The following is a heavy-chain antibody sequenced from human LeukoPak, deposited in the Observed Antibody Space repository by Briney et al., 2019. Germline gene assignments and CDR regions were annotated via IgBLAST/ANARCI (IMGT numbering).Heavy chain of an antibody. CDR2: MNPNSGNT. D-gene: IGHD2-2*02. CDR3: ARGGYCSSTSCYTGDWFDP. V-gene: IGHV1-8*03. J-gene: IGHJ5*02. Sequence: ASVKVSCKASGYTFTSYDINWVRQATGQGLEWMGWMNPNSGNTGYAQKFQGRVTITRNTSISTAYMELSSLRSEDTAVCYCARGGYCSSTSCYTGDWFDPWGQGTLVTVSS. CDR1: GYTFTSYD.